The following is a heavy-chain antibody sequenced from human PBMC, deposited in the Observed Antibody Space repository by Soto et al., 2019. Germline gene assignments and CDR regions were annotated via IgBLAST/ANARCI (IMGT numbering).Heavy chain of an antibody. J-gene: IGHJ4*02. Sequence: GGSLRLSCAASGFTFSDYYMSWIRQAPGKGLEWVSYITSSGSTIYYADSVKGRFTISRDNAKNSLYLQMNSLRAEDTAVYYCAREKTAMVTVDYWGQGTLVTVSS. CDR1: GFTFSDYY. CDR2: ITSSGSTI. D-gene: IGHD5-18*01. V-gene: IGHV3-11*01. CDR3: AREKTAMVTVDY.